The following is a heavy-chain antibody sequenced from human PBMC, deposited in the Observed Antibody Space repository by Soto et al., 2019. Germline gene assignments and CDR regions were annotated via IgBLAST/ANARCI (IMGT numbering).Heavy chain of an antibody. J-gene: IGHJ4*02. CDR3: ARESEDLASNFDY. Sequence: GGSLRLSCADSGFTFTRYSMNWVRQAPGKGLEWVSSISSTTNYIYYGDSMKGRFTISRDNAKNSLYLEMNSLRAEDTAVYYCARESEDLASNFDYWGQGTLVTVSS. CDR1: GFTFTRYS. V-gene: IGHV3-21*06. CDR2: ISSTTNYI.